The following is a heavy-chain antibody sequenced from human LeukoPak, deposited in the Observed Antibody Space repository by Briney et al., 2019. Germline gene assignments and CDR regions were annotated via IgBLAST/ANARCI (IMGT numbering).Heavy chain of an antibody. CDR3: ARVEGEDTAMFY. Sequence: SPTRPVSRGSINRGDFYWRWDPPAPREGLGGVGYIYYSGSTYYNPSLKSRVTISVDTSKNQFSLKLSSVTAADTAVYYCARVEGEDTAMFYWGQGTLVTVSS. CDR1: RGSINRGDFY. D-gene: IGHD5-18*01. J-gene: IGHJ4*02. V-gene: IGHV4-30-4*01. CDR2: IYYSGST.